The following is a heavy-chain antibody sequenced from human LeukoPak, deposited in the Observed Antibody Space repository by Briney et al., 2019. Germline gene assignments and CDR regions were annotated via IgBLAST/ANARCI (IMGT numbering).Heavy chain of an antibody. Sequence: GGSLRLSCAASGFTFSSYAMSWVRQAPGKGLEWVSAISGSGYSTYYADSVKGRFTLSRDNSKSTLYLQINSLRAEDTAVYYCARDLVAGTGNYWGQGTLVTVSS. CDR3: ARDLVAGTGNY. V-gene: IGHV3-23*01. CDR2: ISGSGYST. CDR1: GFTFSSYA. D-gene: IGHD6-19*01. J-gene: IGHJ4*02.